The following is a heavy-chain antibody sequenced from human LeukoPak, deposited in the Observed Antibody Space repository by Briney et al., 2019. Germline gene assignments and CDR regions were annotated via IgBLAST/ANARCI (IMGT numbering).Heavy chain of an antibody. J-gene: IGHJ4*02. D-gene: IGHD1-1*01. Sequence: SETLSLTCTVSGGSISIRNYYWAWIRQPPGRQLEWIGSVYSSGSLYYNPSLKSRVTISVDTSKNQFSLKLNSVTAADTAVYYCARDRRQRGYFDFWGQGARVTVSS. CDR1: GGSISIRNYY. CDR3: ARDRRQRGYFDF. CDR2: VYSSGSL. V-gene: IGHV4-39*07.